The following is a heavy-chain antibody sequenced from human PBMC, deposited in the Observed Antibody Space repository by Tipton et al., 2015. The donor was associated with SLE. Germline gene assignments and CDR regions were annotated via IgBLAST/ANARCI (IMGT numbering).Heavy chain of an antibody. D-gene: IGHD3-10*01. CDR3: AAHASGSYSHDY. J-gene: IGHJ4*02. CDR1: GFSFSSYG. V-gene: IGHV3-33*03. Sequence: SLRLSCAASGFSFSSYGMHWVRQAPGKGLEWVAVIWYDGSNKFYADSVKGRFTISRDNGKNSLYLEMNSLRAEDTAVYYCAAHASGSYSHDYWGQGTLVTVSS. CDR2: IWYDGSNK.